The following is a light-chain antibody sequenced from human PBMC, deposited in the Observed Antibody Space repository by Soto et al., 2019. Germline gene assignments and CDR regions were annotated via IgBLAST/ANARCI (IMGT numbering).Light chain of an antibody. CDR1: QSVNSN. V-gene: IGKV3-15*01. Sequence: EIVMTQSPATLSVSPGERATLSCRASQSVNSNLAWYQQTPGQAPRLLIYGASTRATGIPARFSGSGSGTEFTLTISSLQSEDFAVYYCQQYNNWPPYSFGQGTKVDIK. J-gene: IGKJ2*03. CDR3: QQYNNWPPYS. CDR2: GAS.